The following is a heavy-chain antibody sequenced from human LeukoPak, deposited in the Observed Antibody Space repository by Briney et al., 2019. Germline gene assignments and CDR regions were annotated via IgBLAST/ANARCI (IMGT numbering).Heavy chain of an antibody. V-gene: IGHV3-9*01. D-gene: IGHD4-17*01. CDR2: ISWNSGSI. CDR3: AKDSSGDYLDY. CDR1: GFTFSSYW. Sequence: TGGSLRLSCAASGFTFSSYWMSWVRQAPGKGLEWVSGISWNSGSIGYADSVKGRLTISRDNAKNSLYLQMNSLRAEDTALYYCAKDSSGDYLDYWGQGTLVTVSS. J-gene: IGHJ4*02.